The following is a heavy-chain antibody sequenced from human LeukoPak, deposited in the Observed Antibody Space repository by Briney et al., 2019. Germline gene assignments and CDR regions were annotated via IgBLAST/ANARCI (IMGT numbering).Heavy chain of an antibody. CDR1: GGSISSYY. CDR3: ARDALKAPSSGWYNNWFDP. V-gene: IGHV4-59*01. J-gene: IGHJ5*02. CDR2: IDDSGTT. D-gene: IGHD6-19*01. Sequence: SETLSLTCTVSGGSISSYYWSWIRQPPGRGLEWIGYIDDSGTTNYNPSLESRVTISVDMSKNQFSLKLSSVTAADTAFYHCARDALKAPSSGWYNNWFDPWGQGTLITVSS.